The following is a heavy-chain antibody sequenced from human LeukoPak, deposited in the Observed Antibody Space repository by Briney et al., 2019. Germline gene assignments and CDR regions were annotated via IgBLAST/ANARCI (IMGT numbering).Heavy chain of an antibody. CDR1: GGSFSGYY. Sequence: SETLSLTCAVYGGSFSGYYWSWIRQPPGKGLEWIGEINYSGSTNYNPSPKSRVTISVDTSKNQFSLKLSSVTAADTAVYYCARDPGIAVAGTNYFDYWGQGTLVTVSS. CDR2: INYSGST. D-gene: IGHD6-19*01. V-gene: IGHV4-34*01. CDR3: ARDPGIAVAGTNYFDY. J-gene: IGHJ4*02.